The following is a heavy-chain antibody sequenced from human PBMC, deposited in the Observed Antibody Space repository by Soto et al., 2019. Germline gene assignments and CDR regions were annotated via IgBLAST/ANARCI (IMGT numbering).Heavy chain of an antibody. CDR3: ARTPRGQWELPYYYYGMDV. D-gene: IGHD1-26*01. V-gene: IGHV1-3*01. J-gene: IGHJ6*02. Sequence: ASVKVSCKASGYTFASYAMHWVRQAPGQRLEWMGWISAGNGNTKYSQKFQGRVTITRDTSASTAYMELNSLRAEDTAVYYCARTPRGQWELPYYYYGMDVWGQGTTVTVSS. CDR1: GYTFASYA. CDR2: ISAGNGNT.